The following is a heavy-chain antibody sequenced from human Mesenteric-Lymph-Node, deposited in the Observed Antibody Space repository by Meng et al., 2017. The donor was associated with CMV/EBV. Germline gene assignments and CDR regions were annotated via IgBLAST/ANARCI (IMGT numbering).Heavy chain of an antibody. Sequence: SCEAAGIIVIMAHMSWVRQAPGKGLEWVSIIYANGSTYYADSVKGRFTMSRDTSKNTLYLQMNNLRPDDTAVYYCTGDGLAAGVFDFWGQGTLVTVSS. D-gene: IGHD6-13*01. CDR2: IYANGST. CDR1: GIIVIMAH. CDR3: TGDGLAAGVFDF. V-gene: IGHV3-53*01. J-gene: IGHJ4*02.